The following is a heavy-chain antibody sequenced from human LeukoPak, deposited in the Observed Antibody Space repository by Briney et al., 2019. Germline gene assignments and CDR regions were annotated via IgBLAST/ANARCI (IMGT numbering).Heavy chain of an antibody. V-gene: IGHV5-51*01. Sequence: ESLKISCQGPNYIFRNYWLAWVRQMPGKGLEWMGVIYPGDSGTASSPSFQGQVTISADKSINTAYLQWSSLKASDTAIYYCARGLYTSSAYYFDYWGQGTLVTVSS. D-gene: IGHD6-13*01. J-gene: IGHJ4*02. CDR1: NYIFRNYW. CDR2: IYPGDSGT. CDR3: ARGLYTSSAYYFDY.